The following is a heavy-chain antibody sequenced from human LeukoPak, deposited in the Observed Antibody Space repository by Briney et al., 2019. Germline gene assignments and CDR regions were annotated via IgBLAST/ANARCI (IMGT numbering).Heavy chain of an antibody. CDR3: AKDRYDCSGGSCYLEYFQH. D-gene: IGHD2-15*01. CDR2: IKQDGSEK. V-gene: IGHV3-7*03. Sequence: PGGSLRLSCAASGFTFSSYWMSWVRQAPGKGLEWVANIKQDGSEKYYVDSLKGRFTISKDNAKNSLYLQMNSLRAEDTAVYYCAKDRYDCSGGSCYLEYFQHWGQGTLVTVSS. J-gene: IGHJ1*01. CDR1: GFTFSSYW.